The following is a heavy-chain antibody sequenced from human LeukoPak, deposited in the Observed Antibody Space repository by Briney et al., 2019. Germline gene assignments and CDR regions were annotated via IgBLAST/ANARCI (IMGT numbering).Heavy chain of an antibody. Sequence: GGSLSLSCAASGFTFSSYSMNWVRQAPGKGLEWVSSISSSSSYIYYADSVKGRFTISRDNAKNSLYLQMNSLRAEDTAVYYCARDGYSYGLYFDYWGQGTLVTVSS. CDR2: ISSSSSYI. D-gene: IGHD5-18*01. V-gene: IGHV3-21*01. J-gene: IGHJ4*02. CDR1: GFTFSSYS. CDR3: ARDGYSYGLYFDY.